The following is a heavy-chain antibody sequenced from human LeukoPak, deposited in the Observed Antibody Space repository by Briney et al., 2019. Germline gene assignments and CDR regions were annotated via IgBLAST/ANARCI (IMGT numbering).Heavy chain of an antibody. CDR3: ARGSGPTHRSLIFDY. CDR2: IYHSGST. J-gene: IGHJ4*02. CDR1: GGSISSYS. Sequence: PSETLSLTCTVSGGSISSYSWSWIRQPPGKGLEWIGYIYHSGSTYYNPSLKSRVTISVDRSKNQFSLKLSSVTAADTAVYYCARGSGPTHRSLIFDYWGQGTLVTVSS. V-gene: IGHV4-30-2*01. D-gene: IGHD2-8*01.